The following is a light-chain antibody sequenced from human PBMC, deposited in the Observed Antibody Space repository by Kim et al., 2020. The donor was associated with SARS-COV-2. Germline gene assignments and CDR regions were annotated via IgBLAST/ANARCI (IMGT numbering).Light chain of an antibody. CDR1: QTINRNY. CDR3: QQYGTSRGA. CDR2: GIS. V-gene: IGKV3-20*01. Sequence: LSPGERPTLACRARQTINRNYLAWYQHKPGQSPRLLIYGISIRATDIPDRFSGSGSGTDFTLTISRLQPEDFAVYYCQQYGTSRGAFGQGTKLEI. J-gene: IGKJ2*01.